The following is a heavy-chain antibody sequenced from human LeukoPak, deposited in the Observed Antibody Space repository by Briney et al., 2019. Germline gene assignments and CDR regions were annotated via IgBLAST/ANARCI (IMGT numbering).Heavy chain of an antibody. CDR1: GGSISSYY. CDR2: IYYSGST. V-gene: IGHV4-59*01. Sequence: SETLSLTCTVSGGSISSYYWSWIRQPPGKGLEWIGYIYYSGSTNYNPSLKSRVTISVDTSKNQFSLRLSSVTAADTAVYYCARASSGSYQTYYYYYMDVWGKGTTVTISS. D-gene: IGHD3-10*01. CDR3: ARASSGSYQTYYYYYMDV. J-gene: IGHJ6*03.